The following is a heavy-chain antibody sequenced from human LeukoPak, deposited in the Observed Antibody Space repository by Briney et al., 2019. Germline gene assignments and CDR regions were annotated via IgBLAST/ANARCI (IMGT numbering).Heavy chain of an antibody. Sequence: SETLSLTCSVSGGSITVYYWNWIRQSPGKGLEWIGEINHSGSTNYNPSLKSRVTISADTSKDQFSLKLSSVTAADTAVYYCARERGRRFLERIYAVFDYWGQGTLVTLSS. CDR1: GGSITVYY. CDR2: INHSGST. CDR3: ARERGRRFLERIYAVFDY. V-gene: IGHV4-34*01. J-gene: IGHJ4*02. D-gene: IGHD3-3*01.